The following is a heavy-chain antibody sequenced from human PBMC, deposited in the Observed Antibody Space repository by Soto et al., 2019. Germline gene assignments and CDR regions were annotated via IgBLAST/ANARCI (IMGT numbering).Heavy chain of an antibody. CDR1: GFTFSDYA. V-gene: IGHV3-64D*06. CDR2: ISSSGVAT. Sequence: GGSLRLSGSASGFTFSDYAMHWVRQAPGKGLEYVSSISSSGVATYYADSVKGRFAISRDNSKSTLYLKMSSLRAEDTAVYYCVNDRLVDYCGRRTLITFCS. CDR3: VNDRLVDY. J-gene: IGHJ4*02.